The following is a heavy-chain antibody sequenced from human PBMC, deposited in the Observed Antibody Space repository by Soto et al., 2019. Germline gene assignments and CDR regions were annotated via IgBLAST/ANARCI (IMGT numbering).Heavy chain of an antibody. CDR1: GGSISSYY. D-gene: IGHD3-10*01. Sequence: QVQLQESGPGLVKPSETLSLTCTVSGGSISSYYWSWIRQSPGKGLEWIGYIYYSGSTNYNPSLKGRVPISGDPSRTQSSLKLSSVPAADTAVYYCARVWGGAFDIWGQGTMVTVSS. CDR2: IYYSGST. J-gene: IGHJ3*02. CDR3: ARVWGGAFDI. V-gene: IGHV4-59*01.